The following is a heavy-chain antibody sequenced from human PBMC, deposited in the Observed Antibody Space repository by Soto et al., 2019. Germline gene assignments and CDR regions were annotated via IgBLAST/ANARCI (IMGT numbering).Heavy chain of an antibody. CDR2: IIPIVGIV. Sequence: QVQLVQSGAEVKKPGSSVKVSCKASGGTFSSYPISWVRQAPGQGLEWMGRIIPIVGIVNYAQKFQGRVTITADKSTSTAYMELSSLRSEDTAVYYCAREGGVVVTAIPYFDHWGQRTLVTVSS. V-gene: IGHV1-69*04. CDR1: GGTFSSYP. J-gene: IGHJ4*02. D-gene: IGHD2-21*02. CDR3: AREGGVVVTAIPYFDH.